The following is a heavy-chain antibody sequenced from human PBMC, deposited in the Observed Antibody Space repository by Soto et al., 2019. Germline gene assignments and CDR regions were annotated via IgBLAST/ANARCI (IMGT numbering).Heavy chain of an antibody. V-gene: IGHV5-10-1*01. Sequence: PGESLKISCNGSGYSFAGYWITWVRQKPGKGLEWMGRIDPSDSQTYYSPSFRGHVTISVTKSITTVFLQWSSLRASDTAMYYCARQIYVSDPGPNLQYYFDSWGQGTPVPVSS. D-gene: IGHD5-12*01. CDR2: IDPSDSQT. J-gene: IGHJ4*02. CDR3: ARQIYVSDPGPNLQYYFDS. CDR1: GYSFAGYW.